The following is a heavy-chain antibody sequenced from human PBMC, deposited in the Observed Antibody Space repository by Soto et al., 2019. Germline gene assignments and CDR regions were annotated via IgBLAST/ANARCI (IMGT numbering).Heavy chain of an antibody. V-gene: IGHV3-11*01. Sequence: GGSLRLSCAASGFTFSDYYMSWIRQAPGKGLEWVSYISSSGSTIYYADSVKGRFTISRENAKNSLYLQMNSLRAEDTAVYYCARDGYSSGWDDAFDIWGQGTMVTVSS. J-gene: IGHJ3*02. CDR1: GFTFSDYY. CDR2: ISSSGSTI. CDR3: ARDGYSSGWDDAFDI. D-gene: IGHD6-19*01.